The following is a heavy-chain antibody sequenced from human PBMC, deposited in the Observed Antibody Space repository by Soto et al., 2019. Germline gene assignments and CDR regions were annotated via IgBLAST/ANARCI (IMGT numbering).Heavy chain of an antibody. CDR2: IYYSGST. J-gene: IGHJ6*02. CDR1: GGSVSSGSYY. V-gene: IGHV4-61*01. Sequence: SETLSLTCTVSGGSVSSGSYYWSWIRQPPGKGLEWIGYIYYSGSTNYNPSLKSRVTISVDTSKNQFSLKLSSVTAADTAVYYCARDLRVYGMDVWGQGTTVTVSS. D-gene: IGHD3-10*01. CDR3: ARDLRVYGMDV.